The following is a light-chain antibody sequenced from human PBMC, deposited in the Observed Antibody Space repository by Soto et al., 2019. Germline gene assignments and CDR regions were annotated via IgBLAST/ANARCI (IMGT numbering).Light chain of an antibody. V-gene: IGKV3-20*01. Sequence: EIVLTQSPATLSLSPGERATLSCRASQTISNNYLAWYQQKPGQAPRLLIYGASSRATGIPDRFSGSGSGTDFTLTINRLEPEDFAVFYCQQYGSSPALTFGGGTKVDIK. CDR2: GAS. CDR1: QTISNNY. J-gene: IGKJ4*01. CDR3: QQYGSSPALT.